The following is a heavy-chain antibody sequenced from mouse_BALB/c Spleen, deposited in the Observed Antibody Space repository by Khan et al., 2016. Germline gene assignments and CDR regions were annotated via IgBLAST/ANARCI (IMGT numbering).Heavy chain of an antibody. V-gene: IGHV4-1*02. CDR3: ASTFWYFDV. J-gene: IGHJ1*01. CDR1: VFDFSRYW. Sequence: EVQLQESGGGLVQPGGSLKLSCEASVFDFSRYWMSWVRQAPGKGLDWIGEINPDSSTINYTPSLKDKFIISRDNAKNTLYLQMSKVRTEDTALYYCASTFWYFDVWGAGTTVTVSS. CDR2: INPDSSTI.